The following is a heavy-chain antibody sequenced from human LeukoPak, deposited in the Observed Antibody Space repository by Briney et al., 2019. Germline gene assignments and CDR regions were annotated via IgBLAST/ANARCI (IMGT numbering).Heavy chain of an antibody. CDR3: ASTLIAAAPLWSRSLDY. V-gene: IGHV4-39*01. CDR1: GGSISSSSYY. CDR2: IYYSGST. Sequence: PSDTLSLTCTVSGGSISSSSYYWGWIRQPPGKGLEWIGSIYYSGSTYYNPSLKSRVTISVDTSKNQFSLKLSSVTAADTAVYYCASTLIAAAPLWSRSLDYWGQGTLVTVSS. D-gene: IGHD6-13*01. J-gene: IGHJ4*02.